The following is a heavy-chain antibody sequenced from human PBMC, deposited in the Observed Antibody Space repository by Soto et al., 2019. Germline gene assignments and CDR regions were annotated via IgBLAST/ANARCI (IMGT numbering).Heavy chain of an antibody. CDR2: INHSGST. V-gene: IGHV4-34*01. CDR1: GGSFSGSY. CDR3: ATGYCTNGVCYTRTLSGMDV. J-gene: IGHJ6*02. D-gene: IGHD2-8*01. Sequence: DTLSLTCAVYGGSFSGSYWSWIRQPPGKGLEWIGEINHSGSTNYNPSLKSRVTISVDTSKNQFSLKLSSVTAADTAVYYCATGYCTNGVCYTRTLSGMDVWGQGTTVTVSS.